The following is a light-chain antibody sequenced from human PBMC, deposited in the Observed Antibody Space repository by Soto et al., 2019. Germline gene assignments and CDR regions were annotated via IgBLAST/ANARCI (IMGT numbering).Light chain of an antibody. CDR3: QHCSISSFT. CDR2: ETS. Sequence: EIVLTQSPDTLSLSPGERATLSCRASLNVTNKYLAWYQQKAGQAPRLVSYETSSRATGIPARFSGSVSGTHFTLTITRLEPEDFAVYYCQHCSISSFTFGQGTQVDIK. V-gene: IGKV3D-20*02. J-gene: IGKJ3*01. CDR1: LNVTNKY.